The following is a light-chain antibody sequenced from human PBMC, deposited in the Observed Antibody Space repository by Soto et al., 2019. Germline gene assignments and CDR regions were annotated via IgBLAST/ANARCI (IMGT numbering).Light chain of an antibody. CDR3: QQFHSPALT. V-gene: IGKV1-13*02. CDR1: QGVRSA. CDR2: DAS. J-gene: IGKJ4*01. Sequence: AIQLTQSPSSLSASVGDRVTITCRASQGVRSALAWYQHKPGRGPRLLIYDASTLQSGVPSRFSGSRSATDFSLTISSLQPEDFATYYCQQFHSPALTFGGGTKLE.